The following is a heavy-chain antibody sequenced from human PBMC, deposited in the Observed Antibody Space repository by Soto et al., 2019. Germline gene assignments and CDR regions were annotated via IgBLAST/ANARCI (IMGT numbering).Heavy chain of an antibody. Sequence: PSETLSLTCTVSGGSISNYYWSWLRQPPGKGLEWIGYIYYTGSTYYNPSLKGRVAISVDTSKNHFSLRLSSVTAEDTAVYYCARPTYCGGDCYGWFDPWGQGTLVTVSS. CDR3: ARPTYCGGDCYGWFDP. J-gene: IGHJ5*02. CDR2: IYYTGST. V-gene: IGHV4-59*08. CDR1: GGSISNYY. D-gene: IGHD2-21*02.